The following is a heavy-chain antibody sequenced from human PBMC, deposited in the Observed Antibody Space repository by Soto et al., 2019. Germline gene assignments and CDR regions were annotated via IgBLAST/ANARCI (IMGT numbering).Heavy chain of an antibody. CDR1: GGSISSYY. CDR3: ARILLMVLPPYYYYGMDV. D-gene: IGHD2-8*01. J-gene: IGHJ6*02. Sequence: QVQLQESGPGLVKPSETLSLTCTVSGGSISSYYWSWIRQPAGKGLEWIGRIYTSGSTNYNPSLKSRVTMSVDTSKNQCSLKLSSVTAADTAVYYCARILLMVLPPYYYYGMDVWGQGTTVTVSS. CDR2: IYTSGST. V-gene: IGHV4-4*07.